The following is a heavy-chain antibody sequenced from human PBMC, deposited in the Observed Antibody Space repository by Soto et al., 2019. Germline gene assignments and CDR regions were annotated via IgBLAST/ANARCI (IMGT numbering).Heavy chain of an antibody. V-gene: IGHV1-18*01. CDR2: INGNTGST. Sequence: QVQLVQSGAEVKKPGASVKVSCKTPGNFCSKYGIRWVRQAPGQGLEWMGWINGNTGSTNYAQKFRGRVTMNTDTSTGMVYMELSSLTSDDTAIYYCGRDGDQWDQRYLDYWGQGTRVSV. CDR3: GRDGDQWDQRYLDY. J-gene: IGHJ4*02. D-gene: IGHD1-26*01. CDR1: GNFCSKYG.